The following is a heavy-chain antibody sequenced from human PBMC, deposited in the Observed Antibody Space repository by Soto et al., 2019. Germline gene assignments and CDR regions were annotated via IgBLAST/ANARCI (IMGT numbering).Heavy chain of an antibody. J-gene: IGHJ4*02. V-gene: IGHV4-39*01. CDR1: DDSINSDKYY. D-gene: IGHD3-9*01. CDR3: ARLEGLATISYYFDF. CDR2: IYYRGNA. Sequence: QLQLQESGPGLVKPSETLSLTCSVSDDSINSDKYYWGWIRQPPGKGLEWIGSIYYRGNAYYNPSLQTRVTNSLDKSRSQFSLKLNSVTAADSAVYFCARLEGLATISYYFDFWGPGALVTVSS.